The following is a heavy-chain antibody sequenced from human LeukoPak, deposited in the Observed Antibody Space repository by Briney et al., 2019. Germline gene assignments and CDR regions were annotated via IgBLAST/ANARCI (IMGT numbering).Heavy chain of an antibody. V-gene: IGHV3-23*01. J-gene: IGHJ4*02. CDR2: ISGSGGST. Sequence: PGGSLRLSCAASGFTFSSYAMSWVRQAPGKGLEWVSAISGSGGSTYYADSVKGRFTISGDNSKNTLYLQMNSLRAEDTAVYYCAKDRYYGDYVNYFDYWGQGTLVTVSP. D-gene: IGHD4-17*01. CDR1: GFTFSSYA. CDR3: AKDRYYGDYVNYFDY.